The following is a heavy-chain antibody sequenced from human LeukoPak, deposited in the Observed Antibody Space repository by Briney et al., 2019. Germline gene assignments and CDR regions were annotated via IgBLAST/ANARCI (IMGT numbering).Heavy chain of an antibody. CDR3: AAHAYYYDSSGYSWESDY. J-gene: IGHJ4*02. CDR1: GGTFSSYA. Sequence: SVKVSCKASGGTFSSYAISWVRQAPGQGLEWMGEIIPIFGTANYAQKFQGRVTITADESTSTAYMELSSLRSEDTAVYYCAAHAYYYDSSGYSWESDYWGQGTLVTVSS. V-gene: IGHV1-69*01. CDR2: IIPIFGTA. D-gene: IGHD3-22*01.